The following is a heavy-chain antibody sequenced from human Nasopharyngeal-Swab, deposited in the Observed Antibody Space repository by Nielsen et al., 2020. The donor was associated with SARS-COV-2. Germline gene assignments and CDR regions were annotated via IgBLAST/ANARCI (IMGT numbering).Heavy chain of an antibody. V-gene: IGHV3-23*01. J-gene: IGHJ4*02. CDR1: GFTFNTYA. Sequence: GESLKISCAASGFTFNTYAISWVRQAPGKGLEWVSVISGSDYSTKYADSVKGRFTISRDNSKNTVNLQMNSLRAEDTAVYYCVKGPPAVIHYFDYWGQGTLVTVSS. CDR3: VKGPPAVIHYFDY. CDR2: ISGSDYST. D-gene: IGHD2-21*01.